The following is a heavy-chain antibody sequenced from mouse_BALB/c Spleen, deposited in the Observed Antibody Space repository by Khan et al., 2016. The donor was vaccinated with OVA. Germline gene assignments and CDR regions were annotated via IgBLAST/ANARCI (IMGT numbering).Heavy chain of an antibody. J-gene: IGHJ3*01. CDR1: GYSITSEYA. V-gene: IGHV3-2*02. Sequence: VQLKESGPGLVKPSQSLSLTCTVTGYSITSEYAWTWIRQFPGNELEWMGYINYSGNTRYNPSLKSRISITRDTSKHQFFQQLHSVPHWDTATYYCTRKDYYDYDPFPYWGQGARVTGS. CDR2: INYSGNT. D-gene: IGHD2-4*01. CDR3: TRKDYYDYDPFPY.